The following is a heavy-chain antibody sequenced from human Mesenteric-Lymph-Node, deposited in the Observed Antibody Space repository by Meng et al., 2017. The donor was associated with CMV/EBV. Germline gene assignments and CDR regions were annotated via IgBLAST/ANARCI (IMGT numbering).Heavy chain of an antibody. V-gene: IGHV1-18*01. CDR1: GYTFTSYG. CDR2: ISAYNGNT. CDR3: ARDGYQLLVWGALGFDY. J-gene: IGHJ4*02. Sequence: ASVKVSCKASGYTFTSYGISWVRQAPGQGLEWMGWISAYNGNTNYAQKLQGRVTMTTDTSTSTAYMELRSLRSDDTAVYYCARDGYQLLVWGALGFDYWGQGTLVTVSS. D-gene: IGHD2-2*01.